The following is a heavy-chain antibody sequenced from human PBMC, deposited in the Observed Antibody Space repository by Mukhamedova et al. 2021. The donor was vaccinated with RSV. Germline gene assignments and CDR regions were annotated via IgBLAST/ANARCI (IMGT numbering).Heavy chain of an antibody. CDR2: IGWDDDK. V-gene: IGHV2-70*01. Sequence: EWLALIGWDDDKYYSTSLKTRLTISKDTSKNQVVLTMTYMDPVDTATYYCARSTYSYESSGYYDAFDYWGQGTLVIVSS. J-gene: IGHJ4*02. CDR3: ARSTYSYESSGYYDAFDY. D-gene: IGHD3-22*01.